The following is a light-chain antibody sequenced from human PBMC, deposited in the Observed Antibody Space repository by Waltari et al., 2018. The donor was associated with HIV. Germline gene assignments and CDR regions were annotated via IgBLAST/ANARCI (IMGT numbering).Light chain of an antibody. CDR1: RSNIGTHE. Sequence: AAGQRVTLSCTGSRSNIGTHEVHWYQQFRGTAPRLLIYNTNTRPSGVPDRFSGSKSDTSASLAINGLQAEDEADYYCQSSDSTLSGSVFGGGTKLTVL. V-gene: IGLV1-40*01. CDR3: QSSDSTLSGSV. J-gene: IGLJ2*01. CDR2: NTN.